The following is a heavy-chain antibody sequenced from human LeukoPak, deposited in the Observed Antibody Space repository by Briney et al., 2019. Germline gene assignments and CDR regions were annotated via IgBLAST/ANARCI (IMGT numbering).Heavy chain of an antibody. CDR3: ARDPYDFWSGWDFDY. D-gene: IGHD3-3*01. CDR1: GYTFTSYG. V-gene: IGHV1-18*01. CDR2: ISAYNGNT. J-gene: IGHJ4*02. Sequence: ASVKVSCKASGYTFTSYGISWVRQAPGQGLEWMGWISAYNGNTNYAQKLQGRVTMTTDTSTSTAYMELRSLRSDDTAVYYCARDPYDFWSGWDFDYWGQGTLVTVSS.